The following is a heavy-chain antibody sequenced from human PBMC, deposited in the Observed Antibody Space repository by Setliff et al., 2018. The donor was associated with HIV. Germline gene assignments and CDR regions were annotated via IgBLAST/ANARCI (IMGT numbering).Heavy chain of an antibody. CDR3: TRAFPPVIPAAFDI. CDR1: GFSFSRHY. D-gene: IGHD2-2*02. V-gene: IGHV1-46*01. Sequence: ASVKVSCKASGFSFSRHYIHWVRQAPGQGLEWMGMINPSDGIPSYAQKFQGRVVVTRDTSRSTVYMELSSLRSEDTAVYFCTRAFPPVIPAAFDIWGLGTLVTVSS. CDR2: INPSDGIP. J-gene: IGHJ3*02.